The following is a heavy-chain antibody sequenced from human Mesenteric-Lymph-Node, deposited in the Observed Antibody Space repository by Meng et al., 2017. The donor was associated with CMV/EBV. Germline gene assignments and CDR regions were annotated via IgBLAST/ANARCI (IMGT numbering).Heavy chain of an antibody. D-gene: IGHD4-11*01. Sequence: ESLKISCVGSKLIFSSYSMNWVRQAPGKGLEWVSSISSSSSYIYYADSVKGRFTISRDNAKNSLYLQMNSLRAEDTAVYYCARVPHHDYIRTWGQGTLVTVSS. CDR2: ISSSSSYI. J-gene: IGHJ5*02. CDR3: ARVPHHDYIRT. V-gene: IGHV3-21*01. CDR1: KLIFSSYS.